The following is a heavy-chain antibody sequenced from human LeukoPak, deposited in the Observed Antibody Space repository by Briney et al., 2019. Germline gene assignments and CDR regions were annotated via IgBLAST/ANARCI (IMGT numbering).Heavy chain of an antibody. CDR2: IRYDGSDK. V-gene: IGHV3-30*02. Sequence: GGSLRLSCAASGFTFRTYGMHWVRQAPGKGLEWVTFIRYDGSDKYYADSVKGRFTISRDNSKNTLFLQMNSLRVEDTAVYYCAKRADYYDSSRALYDAFDLWSQGTMVTVSS. CDR1: GFTFRTYG. CDR3: AKRADYYDSSRALYDAFDL. D-gene: IGHD3-16*01. J-gene: IGHJ3*01.